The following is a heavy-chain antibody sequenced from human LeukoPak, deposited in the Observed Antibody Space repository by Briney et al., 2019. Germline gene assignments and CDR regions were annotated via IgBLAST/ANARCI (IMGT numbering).Heavy chain of an antibody. CDR1: GGTFSSYA. J-gene: IGHJ3*02. CDR3: AREGGPGVVVPAAKSEAFDI. Sequence: GAPVKVSCKASGGTFSSYAISWVRQAPGQGLEWMGGIIPIFGTANYAQKFQGRVTITADKSTSTAYMELSSLRSEDTAVYYCAREGGPGVVVPAAKSEAFDIWGQGTMVTVSS. D-gene: IGHD2-2*01. CDR2: IIPIFGTA. V-gene: IGHV1-69*06.